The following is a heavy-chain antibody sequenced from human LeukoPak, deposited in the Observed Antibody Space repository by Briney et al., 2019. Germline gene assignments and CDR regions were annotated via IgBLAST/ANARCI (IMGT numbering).Heavy chain of an antibody. D-gene: IGHD3-10*01. V-gene: IGHV3-11*01. J-gene: IGHJ4*02. Sequence: GGSLRLSCAASGFTFSDYYMSWIRQAPGKGLEWVSYISSSGSSIYYADSVKGRFTVSRDNSKKALYLQMNSLRADDTAVYYCAKVPHLYYGSGSYQLDYWGQGTLVTVSS. CDR3: AKVPHLYYGSGSYQLDY. CDR1: GFTFSDYY. CDR2: ISSSGSSI.